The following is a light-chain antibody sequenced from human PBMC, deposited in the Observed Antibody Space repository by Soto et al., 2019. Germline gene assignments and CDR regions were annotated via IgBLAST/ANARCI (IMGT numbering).Light chain of an antibody. V-gene: IGKV3-20*01. CDR2: GAS. J-gene: IGKJ4*01. CDR1: QSVSSSY. Sequence: EIVLTQSPGTLSLSPGERATLSCRASQSVSSSYLAWYQQKPGQAPKLLIYGASSRATGIPDRFSGSGSGTGFTLTISRLEPEDCAVYYCQQYGSSRPLTFGGGTKVEIK. CDR3: QQYGSSRPLT.